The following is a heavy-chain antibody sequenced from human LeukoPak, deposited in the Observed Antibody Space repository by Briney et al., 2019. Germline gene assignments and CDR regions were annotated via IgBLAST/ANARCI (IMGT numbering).Heavy chain of an antibody. CDR3: AKDPSFVAVVAADN. J-gene: IGHJ4*02. CDR1: GFTFSSYA. D-gene: IGHD2-15*01. Sequence: GGSLRLSCAASGFTFSSYAMSWVRQAPGEGLEWVSAISGSGGSTYYADSVKGRFTISRDNSKNTLYLQMNSLRAEDTAVYYCAKDPSFVAVVAADNWGQGTLVTVSS. CDR2: ISGSGGST. V-gene: IGHV3-23*01.